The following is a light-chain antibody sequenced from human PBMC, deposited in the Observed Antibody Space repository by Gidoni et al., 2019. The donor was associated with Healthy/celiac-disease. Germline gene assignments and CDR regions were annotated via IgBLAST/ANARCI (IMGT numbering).Light chain of an antibody. CDR1: SSNLGAGYD. CDR3: QSYDSSRGV. CDR2: GNS. V-gene: IGLV1-40*01. Sequence: QSVLPQPPSVSGAPGQRVPISCTGSSSNLGAGYDVPWYQQLPGTAPKLLIYGNSNRPSGVPDRFSGSKSGTSASLAITGLQAEDEADYYCQSYDSSRGVFGGGTKLTVL. J-gene: IGLJ3*02.